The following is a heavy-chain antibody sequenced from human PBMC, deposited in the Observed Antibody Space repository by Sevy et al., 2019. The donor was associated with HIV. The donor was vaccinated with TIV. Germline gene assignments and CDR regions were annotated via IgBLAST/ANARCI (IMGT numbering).Heavy chain of an antibody. V-gene: IGHV3-21*01. CDR3: ARMSSPDDY. Sequence: GGSLRLSCAASGFTFSFYSMNWVRQAPGKGLEWVSSISSSGSNIYYADSVKGRFTISRDNANNSLYLQMNSLRPEDTAVYYCARMSSPDDYWGQRTLVTVSS. CDR2: ISSSGSNI. CDR1: GFTFSFYS. J-gene: IGHJ4*02.